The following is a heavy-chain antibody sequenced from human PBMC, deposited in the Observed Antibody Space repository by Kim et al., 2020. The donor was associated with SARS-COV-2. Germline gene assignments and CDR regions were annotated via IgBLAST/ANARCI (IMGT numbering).Heavy chain of an antibody. J-gene: IGHJ6*02. Sequence: GGSLRLSCAASGFTFSSYGMHWVRQAPGKGPEWVAVISYDGSNKYYADSVKGRFTISRDNSKNTLYLQMNSLRAEDTAVYYCAKGSGTYDFWSGYLDPDYYYYYGMDVWGQGTTATVSS. CDR3: AKGSGTYDFWSGYLDPDYYYYYGMDV. CDR2: ISYDGSNK. V-gene: IGHV3-30*18. CDR1: GFTFSSYG. D-gene: IGHD3-3*01.